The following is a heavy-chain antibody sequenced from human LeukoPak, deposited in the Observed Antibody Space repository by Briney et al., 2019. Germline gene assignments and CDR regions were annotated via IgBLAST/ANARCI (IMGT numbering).Heavy chain of an antibody. D-gene: IGHD3-22*01. CDR2: IYYSGST. V-gene: IGHV4-59*01. CDR1: GGSISSYY. J-gene: IGHJ4*02. CDR3: ARLYDSSGYGFDY. Sequence: SETLSLTCTVSGGSISSYYWSWIRQPPGKGLEWIGYIYYSGSTNYNPSLKSRVTISVDTSKNQFSLKLSSVTAADTAVYYCARLYDSSGYGFDYWGQGTLVTVSS.